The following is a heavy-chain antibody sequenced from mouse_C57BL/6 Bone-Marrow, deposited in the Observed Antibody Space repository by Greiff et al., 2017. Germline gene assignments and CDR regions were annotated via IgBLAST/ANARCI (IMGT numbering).Heavy chain of an antibody. CDR3: ARQGLRSVLYAMDY. D-gene: IGHD1-1*01. J-gene: IGHJ4*01. Sequence: VQGVESGPGLVAPSQSLSITCTVSGFSLTSYGVHWVRQPPGKGLEWLVVIWSDGSTTYNSALKSRLSISKDNSKSQVFLKMNSLQTDDTAMYDCARQGLRSVLYAMDYWGQGTSVTVSS. CDR1: GFSLTSYG. CDR2: IWSDGST. V-gene: IGHV2-6-1*01.